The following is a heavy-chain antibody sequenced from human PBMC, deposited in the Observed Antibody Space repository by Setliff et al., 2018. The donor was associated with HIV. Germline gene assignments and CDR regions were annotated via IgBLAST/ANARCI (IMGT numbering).Heavy chain of an antibody. CDR2: INPNSGGT. CDR1: GYTFTGYY. J-gene: IGHJ3*02. CDR3: ARDYLHVFDI. Sequence: GASVKVSCKASGYTFTGYYMHWVRQAPGQGLEWMGWINPNSGGTNYAQEFQGRVTMTRDTSISTAYMELSRLRSDDTALYYCARDYLHVFDIWGHGTMVTVSS. V-gene: IGHV1-2*02.